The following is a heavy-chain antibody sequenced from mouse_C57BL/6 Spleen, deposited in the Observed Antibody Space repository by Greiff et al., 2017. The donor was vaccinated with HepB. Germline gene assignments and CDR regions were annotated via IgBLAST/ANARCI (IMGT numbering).Heavy chain of an antibody. CDR1: GYTFTDYE. J-gene: IGHJ1*03. V-gene: IGHV1-15*01. D-gene: IGHD1-1*01. Sequence: VQVVESGAELVRPGASVTLSCKASGYTFTDYEMHWVKQTPVHGLEWIGAIDPETGGTAYNQKFKGKAILTADKSSSTAYMELRSLTSEDSAVYYCTRHNLYYYGSFVWGTGTTVTVSS. CDR3: TRHNLYYYGSFV. CDR2: IDPETGGT.